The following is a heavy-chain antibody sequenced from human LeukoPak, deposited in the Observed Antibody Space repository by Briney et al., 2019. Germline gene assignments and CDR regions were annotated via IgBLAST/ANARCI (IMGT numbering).Heavy chain of an antibody. J-gene: IGHJ4*02. CDR2: IYYSGST. V-gene: IGHV4-39*01. Sequence: SETLSLTCTVSGGSVSSSIYYWGWIRQPPGKGLEWIGGIYYSGSTSYNPSLKSRVTISVDTSKNQFSLKLTSVTAADTAVYYCASRNDILTGYVFDFWGQGTLVTVSS. CDR1: GGSVSSSIYY. CDR3: ASRNDILTGYVFDF. D-gene: IGHD3-9*01.